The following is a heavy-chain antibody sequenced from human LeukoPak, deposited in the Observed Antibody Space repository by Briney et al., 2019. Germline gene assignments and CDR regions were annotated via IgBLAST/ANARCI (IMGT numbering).Heavy chain of an antibody. Sequence: ASVKVSCKASGYTFTSYGISWVRQAPGQGLEWMGWISAYNGNTNCAQKLQGRVTMTTDTSTSTAYMELRSLRSDDTAVYYCARAYYYDSSGYPDAFDIWGQGTMVTVSS. CDR1: GYTFTSYG. J-gene: IGHJ3*02. D-gene: IGHD3-22*01. CDR2: ISAYNGNT. V-gene: IGHV1-18*01. CDR3: ARAYYYDSSGYPDAFDI.